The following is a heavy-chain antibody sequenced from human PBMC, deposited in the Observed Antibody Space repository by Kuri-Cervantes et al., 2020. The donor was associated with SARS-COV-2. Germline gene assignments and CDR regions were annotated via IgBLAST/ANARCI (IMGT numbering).Heavy chain of an antibody. J-gene: IGHJ6*02. V-gene: IGHV3-7*01. CDR2: IKQDGSEK. CDR3: ARDTSSRWVLDYGMDV. CDR1: GFTFGEYA. D-gene: IGHD6-13*01. Sequence: GGSRRPSCKPSGFTFGEYAMSWVRQAPGKGLEWVANIKQDGSEKYYVDSVKGRFTISRDNAKNSLYLQMNSLRAEDTAVYYCARDTSSRWVLDYGMDVWGQGTTVTVSS.